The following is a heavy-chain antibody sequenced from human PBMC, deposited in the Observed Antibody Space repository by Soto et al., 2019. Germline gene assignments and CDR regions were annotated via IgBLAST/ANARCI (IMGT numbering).Heavy chain of an antibody. CDR1: GGSFSGYY. Sequence: QVQLQQWGAGLLKPSETLSLTCAVYGGSFSGYYWSWIRQPPGKGLEWIGQINHSGSSNYNPSLKSRVTISIDTSKKQFSLRLTSVTAADTAVYYCARRWEVLGNVDLWGRGTLVTVSS. D-gene: IGHD1-26*01. CDR3: ARRWEVLGNVDL. CDR2: INHSGSS. J-gene: IGHJ2*01. V-gene: IGHV4-34*01.